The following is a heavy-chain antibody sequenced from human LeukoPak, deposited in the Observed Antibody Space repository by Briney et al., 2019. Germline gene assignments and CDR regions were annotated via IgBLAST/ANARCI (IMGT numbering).Heavy chain of an antibody. J-gene: IGHJ6*03. V-gene: IGHV3-30*04. CDR1: GFTFSGSA. D-gene: IGHD1/OR15-1a*01. CDR2: ISYDGSNK. CDR3: ARVRREMKRSLGRTTEYSYYYYMDV. Sequence: PGGSLRLSCAASGFTFSGSAMHWVRQAPGKGLEWVAVISYDGSNKYYADSVKGRFTISRDNSKNTLYLQMNSLRAEDTAVYYCARVRREMKRSLGRTTEYSYYYYMDVWGKGTTVTVSS.